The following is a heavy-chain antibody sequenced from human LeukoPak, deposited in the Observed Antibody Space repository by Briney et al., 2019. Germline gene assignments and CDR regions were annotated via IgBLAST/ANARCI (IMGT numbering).Heavy chain of an antibody. CDR3: ARHTPNLYYFDY. D-gene: IGHD2-8*01. CDR1: GYRINSYW. CDR2: IYPGDSDT. V-gene: IGHV5-51*01. J-gene: IGHJ4*02. Sequence: GESLKIPFKGSGYRINSYWIGWVRQMPGKGLEWMGIIYPGDSDTRYSPSFQGQVTISADKSISTAYLQWSSLKASDTAMYYCARHTPNLYYFDYWGQGTLVTVSS.